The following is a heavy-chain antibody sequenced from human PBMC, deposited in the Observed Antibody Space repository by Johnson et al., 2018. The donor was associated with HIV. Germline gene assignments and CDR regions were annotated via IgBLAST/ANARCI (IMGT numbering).Heavy chain of an antibody. D-gene: IGHD3-10*01. Sequence: VQLVESGGGVVRPGGSLRLSCAASGFTFDDYGMSWVRQAPGKGLEWVSGINWNGGSTGHADSVKGRFTISRENAKNSLYLQMKSLRAEETALYYCARGFVAFGACTAFDMWGQGTMVTVSS. CDR1: GFTFDDYG. CDR3: ARGFVAFGACTAFDM. J-gene: IGHJ3*02. CDR2: INWNGGST. V-gene: IGHV3-20*04.